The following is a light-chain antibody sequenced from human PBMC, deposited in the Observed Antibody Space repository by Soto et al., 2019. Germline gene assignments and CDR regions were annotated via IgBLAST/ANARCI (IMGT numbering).Light chain of an antibody. CDR2: AAS. CDR3: QKYDTTPWM. J-gene: IGKJ1*01. V-gene: IGKV1-27*01. Sequence: DFQMTQSPSFLSASEGDRVTITCRASQGIRSYLAWYQQKPGKVPKLLIYAASTLHSGVPSRFSGSGSGTDFTLTISSLQPEDVATYYCQKYDTTPWMFGQGTKVEIK. CDR1: QGIRSY.